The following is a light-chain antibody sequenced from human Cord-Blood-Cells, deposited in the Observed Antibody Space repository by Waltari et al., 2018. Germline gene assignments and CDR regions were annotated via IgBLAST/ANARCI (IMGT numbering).Light chain of an antibody. J-gene: IGKJ1*01. CDR3: QQYGSSRT. CDR2: GAS. V-gene: IGKV3-20*01. CDR1: QSVSSSY. Sequence: EIVLTQSPGTLSLSPGERATLSCRASQSVSSSYLAWYQQKPGQAPRLLIYGASSRATGIPDRFSDSGSGTDFTLTISRLEPEDFAVYCRQQYGSSRTFGQGTKVEIK.